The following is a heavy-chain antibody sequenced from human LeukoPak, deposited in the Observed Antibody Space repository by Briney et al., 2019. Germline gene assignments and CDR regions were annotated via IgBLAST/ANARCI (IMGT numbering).Heavy chain of an antibody. CDR2: IRYDGSNK. CDR1: GFSFSTYG. V-gene: IGHV3-30*02. J-gene: IGHJ4*02. D-gene: IGHD6-6*01. Sequence: GGSLRLSXAASGFSFSTYGMHWVRQAPGKGLEWVAFIRYDGSNKFYADSVKGRFTISRDNSKNTLYLQMNSLRGEDTAVYYCAKGEYSSSSQVFDYWGQGTLVTVSS. CDR3: AKGEYSSSSQVFDY.